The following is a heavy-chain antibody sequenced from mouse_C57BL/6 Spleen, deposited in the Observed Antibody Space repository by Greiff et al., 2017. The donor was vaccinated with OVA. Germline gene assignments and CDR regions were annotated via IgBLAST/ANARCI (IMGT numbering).Heavy chain of an antibody. D-gene: IGHD2-5*01. V-gene: IGHV1-15*01. Sequence: QVQLQQSGAELVRPGASVTLSCKASGYTFTDYEMHWVKQTPVHGLAWIGAIDPETGGTAYNQKFKGKAILTADKSSSTAYMELRSLTSEDSAVYYCTKGGCSNYEDWFAYWGQGTLVTVSA. CDR3: TKGGCSNYEDWFAY. J-gene: IGHJ3*01. CDR1: GYTFTDYE. CDR2: IDPETGGT.